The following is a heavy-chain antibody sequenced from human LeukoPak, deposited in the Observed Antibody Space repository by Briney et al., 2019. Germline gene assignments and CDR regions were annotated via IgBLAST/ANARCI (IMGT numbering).Heavy chain of an antibody. CDR2: ISYSGGT. Sequence: SETLSLTCTVSGGSISSYYWSWIRQPPGKGLEWIGYISYSGGTNYNPSLKSRVTISVDTSKNQFSLKLTSVTAADTAVYYCARTRAYGGRPDYWGQGTLVTVSS. J-gene: IGHJ4*02. CDR1: GGSISSYY. V-gene: IGHV4-59*01. CDR3: ARTRAYGGRPDY. D-gene: IGHD4-23*01.